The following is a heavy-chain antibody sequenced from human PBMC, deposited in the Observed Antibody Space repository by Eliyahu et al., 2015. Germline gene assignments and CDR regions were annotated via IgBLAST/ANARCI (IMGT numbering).Heavy chain of an antibody. D-gene: IGHD1-26*01. CDR3: AESLVGYPALGR. Sequence: QVQLRESGPGLVKPSGXLSLXCVVXGASIGSSDWFSWVRQSPGKGLEWIGEIYHSGSTNYSPSLKNRVIISVDKSRNHLSLTLNSVTAADTAVYFCAESLVGYPALGRWGQGTQVTVSS. CDR1: GASIGSSDW. J-gene: IGHJ4*02. CDR2: IYHSGST. V-gene: IGHV4-4*02.